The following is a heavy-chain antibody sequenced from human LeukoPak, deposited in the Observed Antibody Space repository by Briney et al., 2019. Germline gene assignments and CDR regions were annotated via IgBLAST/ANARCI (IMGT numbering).Heavy chain of an antibody. Sequence: SQTLSLTCAISGDSVSSNSAAWNWIRQSPSRGLEWLGRTYYRTKWYNDYAVSVKSRITINPDTSKNQFSLQLNSVTPEDTAVYYCARESVAVAGSPYYFDYWGQGTLVTVSS. CDR1: GDSVSSNSAA. CDR2: TYYRTKWYN. D-gene: IGHD6-19*01. J-gene: IGHJ4*02. CDR3: ARESVAVAGSPYYFDY. V-gene: IGHV6-1*01.